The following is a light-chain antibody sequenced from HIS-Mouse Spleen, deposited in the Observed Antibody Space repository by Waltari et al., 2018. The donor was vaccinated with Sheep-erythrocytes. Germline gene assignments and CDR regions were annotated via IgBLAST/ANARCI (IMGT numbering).Light chain of an antibody. Sequence: AIRMTQSPSSLSAFTGDRVTITCRASQGISSYLSLYQQKPGEAPKLLLDAASTLQSGVPSWFSGSGAGTDFTLTISCLQSEDFATYCCQQYYSYPYTFGQGTKLEIK. J-gene: IGKJ2*01. CDR2: AAS. V-gene: IGKV1-8*01. CDR3: QQYYSYPYT. CDR1: QGISSY.